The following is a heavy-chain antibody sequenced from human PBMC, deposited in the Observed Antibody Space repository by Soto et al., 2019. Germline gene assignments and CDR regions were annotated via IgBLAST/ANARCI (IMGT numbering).Heavy chain of an antibody. Sequence: SGPTLVNPTQTLTLTCTFSGFSLTTSGVGVGWIRQPPGKALEWVAVIYWDDYKHFSPSLESRLTITKDTSKNLVVLTMTDMDPVDTATYYCAHKGSGLYPLDYWGQGTLVTVSS. D-gene: IGHD3-10*01. CDR2: IYWDDYK. CDR3: AHKGSGLYPLDY. V-gene: IGHV2-5*02. J-gene: IGHJ4*02. CDR1: GFSLTTSGVG.